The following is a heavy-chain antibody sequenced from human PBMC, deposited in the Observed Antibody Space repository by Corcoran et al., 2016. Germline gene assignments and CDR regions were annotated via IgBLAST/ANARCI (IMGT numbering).Heavy chain of an antibody. D-gene: IGHD2-15*01. J-gene: IGHJ3*02. CDR2: ISAYNGNT. Sequence: QVQLVQSGAEVKKPGASVKVSCKASGYTFTSYGISWVRQAPGQGLESMGWISAYNGNTNYAQKLQGRVTMTTDTSTSTAYMELRSLRSDDTAVYYCARDIVVVVAATIDAFDIWGQGTMVTVSS. CDR1: GYTFTSYG. CDR3: ARDIVVVVAATIDAFDI. V-gene: IGHV1-18*01.